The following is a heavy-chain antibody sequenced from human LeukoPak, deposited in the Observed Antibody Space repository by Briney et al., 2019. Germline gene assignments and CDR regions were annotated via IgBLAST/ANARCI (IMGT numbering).Heavy chain of an antibody. J-gene: IGHJ4*02. D-gene: IGHD3-10*01. CDR2: INHSGST. Sequence: KTSETLSLTCAVYGGSFSGYYWSWIRQPPGKGLEWIGEINHSGSTNYNPSLKSRVTISVDTSKNQFSLKLSSVTAADTAVYYCARESVTMVRGVISEEGFDYWGQGTLVTVSS. CDR1: GGSFSGYY. CDR3: ARESVTMVRGVISEEGFDY. V-gene: IGHV4-34*01.